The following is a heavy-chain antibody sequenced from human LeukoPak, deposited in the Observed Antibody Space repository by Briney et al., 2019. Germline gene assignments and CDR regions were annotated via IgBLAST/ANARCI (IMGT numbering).Heavy chain of an antibody. V-gene: IGHV3-21*01. CDR1: GFTFSDYS. D-gene: IGHD3-9*01. CDR2: VTPTSNYM. CDR3: ARDRDPDHDILSGPPFDP. J-gene: IGHJ5*02. Sequence: SGGSLRLSCAASGFTFSDYSMNWVRQAPGKGLEWVSSVTPTSNYMYYADSVKGRFTISRDNARNSLSLQMSSLRAEDTAVYYCARDRDPDHDILSGPPFDPWGQGTLVTVSS.